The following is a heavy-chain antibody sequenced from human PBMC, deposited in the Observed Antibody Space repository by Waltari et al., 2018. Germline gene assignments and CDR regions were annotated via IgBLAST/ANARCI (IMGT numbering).Heavy chain of an antibody. V-gene: IGHV4-39*01. CDR1: GGCLSSGSFY. Sequence: QLQLQESGPGLARPSETLSLTCSVAGGCLSSGSFYWGWIRQSPGKGLEWIGSIYYSGSTDYNSNLKSRVTISGDTSKNQFSLKLSSVTAADTAVYYCARHWKKSGYRFDPWGQGTLVTVSS. J-gene: IGHJ5*02. CDR2: IYYSGST. CDR3: ARHWKKSGYRFDP. D-gene: IGHD5-12*01.